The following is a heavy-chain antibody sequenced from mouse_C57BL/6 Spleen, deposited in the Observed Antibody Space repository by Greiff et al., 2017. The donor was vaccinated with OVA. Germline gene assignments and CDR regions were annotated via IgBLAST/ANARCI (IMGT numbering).Heavy chain of an antibody. D-gene: IGHD2-10*01. CDR3: SSYRPFAY. V-gene: IGHV1-82*01. J-gene: IGHJ3*01. CDR2: IYPGDGDT. Sequence: VQLQQSGPELVKPGASVKISCKASGYAFSSSWMNWVKQRPGKGLEWIGRIYPGDGDTNYNGKFKGKATLTADKSSSTAYMQLSSLTSEDSAVCFCSSYRPFAYWGQGTLVTVSA. CDR1: GYAFSSSW.